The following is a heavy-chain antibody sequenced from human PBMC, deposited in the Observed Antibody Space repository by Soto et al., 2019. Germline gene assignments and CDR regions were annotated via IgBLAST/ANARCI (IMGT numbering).Heavy chain of an antibody. CDR1: VGSIRTVGYY. V-gene: IGHV4-31*03. CDR3: ARGLSVTLFDN. D-gene: IGHD4-17*01. J-gene: IGHJ4*02. CDR2: IYYSGST. Sequence: QVQLQESGPGLVKPSQTLSLTCPVPVGSIRTVGYYWTGIRQHPGKGLEWIGYIYYSGSTYYNPSLKSRVTISVDTSKNQFSLKLSSVTAADTAVYYCARGLSVTLFDNWGQGTLVTVSS.